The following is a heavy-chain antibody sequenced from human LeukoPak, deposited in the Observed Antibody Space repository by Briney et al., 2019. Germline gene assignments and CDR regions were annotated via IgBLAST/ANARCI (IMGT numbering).Heavy chain of an antibody. CDR2: MNPNSGNT. V-gene: IGHV1-8*03. J-gene: IGHJ3*02. D-gene: IGHD2-2*01. CDR3: AVGGVPAAHDAFDI. Sequence: GASVKVSCKASGYTFTGYYMHWVRQAPGQGLEWMGWMNPNSGNTGYAQKFQGRVTITRNTSISTAYMELSSLRSEDTAVYYCAVGGVPAAHDAFDIWGQGTMVTVSS. CDR1: GYTFTGYY.